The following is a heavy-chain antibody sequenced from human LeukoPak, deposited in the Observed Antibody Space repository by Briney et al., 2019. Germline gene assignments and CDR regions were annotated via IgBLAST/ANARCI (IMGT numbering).Heavy chain of an antibody. J-gene: IGHJ4*02. D-gene: IGHD3-22*01. CDR3: ARDAYYYDSSGYYYWAHFGY. CDR1: GYTFTSYA. V-gene: IGHV1-3*01. CDR2: INAGNGNT. Sequence: ASVKVSCKASGYTFTSYAMNWVRQAPGQRLEWMGWINAGNGNTKYSQKFQGRVTITRDTSASTAYMELSSLRSEDTAVYYCARDAYYYDSSGYYYWAHFGYWGQGTLVTVSS.